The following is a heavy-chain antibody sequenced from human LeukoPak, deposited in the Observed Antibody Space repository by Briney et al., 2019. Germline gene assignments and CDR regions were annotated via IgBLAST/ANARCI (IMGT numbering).Heavy chain of an antibody. CDR1: GGSISSYC. CDR2: IYYSGST. V-gene: IGHV4-59*08. J-gene: IGHJ4*02. CDR3: ARHEGRGSSPLRY. Sequence: SETLSLTCTVSGGSISSYCWSWIRQPPGKGLEWIGYIYYSGSTNYNPSLRSRVTISVDTSKNQFSLKLSSVTAADTAVYYCARHEGRGSSPLRYWGQGTLVTVSS. D-gene: IGHD1-26*01.